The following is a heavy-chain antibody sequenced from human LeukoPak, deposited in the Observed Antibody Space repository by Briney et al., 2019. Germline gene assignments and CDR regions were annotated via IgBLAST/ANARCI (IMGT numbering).Heavy chain of an antibody. V-gene: IGHV3-23*01. D-gene: IGHD3-9*01. CDR3: AKGSGYRITHFDY. CDR1: GFTFSSYA. J-gene: IGHJ4*02. CDR2: ISGSGGST. Sequence: SGGSLRLSCVASGFTFSSYAMSWVRQAPGKGLEWVSAISGSGGSTYYADSVKGRFTISRDNSKNTLYLQMNSLRAEDTAVYYCAKGSGYRITHFDYWGQGTLVTVSS.